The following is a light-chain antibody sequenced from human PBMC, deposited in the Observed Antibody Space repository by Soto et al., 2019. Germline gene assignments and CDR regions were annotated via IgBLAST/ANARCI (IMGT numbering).Light chain of an antibody. CDR3: QQYGSSGT. CDR2: GAS. J-gene: IGKJ1*01. V-gene: IGKV3-20*01. CDR1: QSIRSNY. Sequence: EIVLTQSPGTLSLSQGERATLSCRASQSIRSNYVAWYQQKPGQAPRLLIYGASNRATGIPDRSSGSGSGTDFTLTISRLEPEDFAVYYCQQYGSSGTFGQGTKVDI.